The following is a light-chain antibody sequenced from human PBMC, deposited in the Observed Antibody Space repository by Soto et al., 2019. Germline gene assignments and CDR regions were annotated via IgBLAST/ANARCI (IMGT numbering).Light chain of an antibody. V-gene: IGKV1-39*01. CDR2: AAS. CDR1: QTISTH. Sequence: DIQMTQSPSSLSASVRDRVTITCRASQTISTHLNWYHQKPGKAPKLLIYAASTLQSGVPSRFSGSGSGTDFTLTINSLQPEDFATYYYQQSLTIPYTFGQGTKLEIK. CDR3: QQSLTIPYT. J-gene: IGKJ2*01.